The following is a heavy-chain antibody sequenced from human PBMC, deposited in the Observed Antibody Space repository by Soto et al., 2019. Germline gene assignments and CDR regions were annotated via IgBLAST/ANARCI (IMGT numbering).Heavy chain of an antibody. V-gene: IGHV3-48*02. D-gene: IGHD3-3*01. J-gene: IGHJ6*02. CDR1: GFTFSSYS. CDR2: ISSSSGTI. Sequence: LRRSRLASGFTFSSYSLVWVRQAQGKGLEWLSYISSSSGTIYYADSVKGRFTISRDNAENSLYLQMNSLRDDDTAVYYCAREDPWSANADDMDVWGQGTTVTVSS. CDR3: AREDPWSANADDMDV.